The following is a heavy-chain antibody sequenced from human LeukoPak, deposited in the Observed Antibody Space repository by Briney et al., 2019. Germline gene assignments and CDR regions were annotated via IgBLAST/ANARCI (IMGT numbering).Heavy chain of an antibody. D-gene: IGHD6-19*01. J-gene: IGHJ4*02. V-gene: IGHV1-46*01. CDR2: INPSGGST. CDR3: ARDLGSSGWYVYYFDY. Sequence: GASVKVSCKVSGYTFTSYYMHWVRQAPGQGLEWMGIINPSGGSTSYAQKFQGRVTMTRDTSTSTVYMELSSLRSEDTAVYYCARDLGSSGWYVYYFDYWGQGTLVTVSS. CDR1: GYTFTSYY.